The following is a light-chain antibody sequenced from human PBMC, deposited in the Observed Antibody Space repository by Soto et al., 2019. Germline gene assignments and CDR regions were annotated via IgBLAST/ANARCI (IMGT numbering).Light chain of an antibody. Sequence: EIVLTQSPGTLSLSPGERATLSCRASQSVSSSYVAWYQQKPGQAPRLLTYDTSSRATGIPDRFSGSGSGTDFTLTISRREPEDFAVYYCQQYGNSPFTFGPGTKVEIK. CDR2: DTS. CDR1: QSVSSSY. J-gene: IGKJ3*01. CDR3: QQYGNSPFT. V-gene: IGKV3-20*01.